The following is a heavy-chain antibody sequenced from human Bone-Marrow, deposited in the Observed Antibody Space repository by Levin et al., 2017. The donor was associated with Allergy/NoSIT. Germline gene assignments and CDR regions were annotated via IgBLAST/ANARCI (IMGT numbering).Heavy chain of an antibody. V-gene: IGHV3-21*01. CDR3: ARGLEYSGLP. Sequence: GESLKISCAASGFTFSSYSMNWVRQAPGKGLNWVSSITSSSSYIYYADSVKGRFTITRDNAKNSLYLQMNSLRAEDTAVDYCARGLEYSGLPWGQGTLVTVSS. CDR1: GFTFSSYS. D-gene: IGHD5-12*01. J-gene: IGHJ5*02. CDR2: ITSSSSYI.